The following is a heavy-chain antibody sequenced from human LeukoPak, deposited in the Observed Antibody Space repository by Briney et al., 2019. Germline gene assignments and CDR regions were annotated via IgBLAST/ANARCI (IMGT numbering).Heavy chain of an antibody. CDR1: GYTXTGYY. V-gene: IGHV1-2*02. CDR2: INPNSGGT. Sequence: ASVKVSCKASGYTXTGYYMHGVRQAPGQGLEWMGWINPNSGGTNYAQKFQGRVTMTRDTSISTAYMELSRLRSDDTAVYYCARGRGRVAGTVKINDAFDIWGQGTMVTVSS. J-gene: IGHJ3*02. D-gene: IGHD6-19*01. CDR3: ARGRGRVAGTVKINDAFDI.